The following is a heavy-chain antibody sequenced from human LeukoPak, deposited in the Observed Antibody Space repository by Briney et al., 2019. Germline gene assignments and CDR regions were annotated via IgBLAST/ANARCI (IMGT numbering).Heavy chain of an antibody. CDR2: INHSGST. J-gene: IGHJ4*02. CDR1: GGSFSGYY. D-gene: IGHD6-13*01. V-gene: IGHV4-34*01. Sequence: KPSETLSLTCAVYGGSFSGYYWSWIRQPPGKGLEWIGEINHSGSTNYNPSLKSRVTISVDTSKNQFSLKLSSVTAADTAVYYCARGRIVAAGNWGQGTLVTVSS. CDR3: ARGRIVAAGN.